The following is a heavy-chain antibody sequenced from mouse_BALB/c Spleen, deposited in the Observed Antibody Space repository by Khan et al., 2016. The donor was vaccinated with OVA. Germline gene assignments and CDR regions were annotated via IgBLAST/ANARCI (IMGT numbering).Heavy chain of an antibody. CDR3: ARGRAWFAY. CDR2: ISSLAYTI. CDR1: GFTFSDYG. Sequence: EVQLQESGGGLVQPGGSRKLSCVASGFTFSDYGMAWVRQAPGKGPEWVAFISSLAYTIYYADTVTGRFTISRENAKNTLYLEMSSLRSEDTAMYYCARGRAWFAYWGQGTLVTVSA. J-gene: IGHJ3*01. V-gene: IGHV5-15*02.